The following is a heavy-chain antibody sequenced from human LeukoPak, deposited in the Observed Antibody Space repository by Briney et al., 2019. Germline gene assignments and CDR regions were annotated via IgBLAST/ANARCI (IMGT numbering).Heavy chain of an antibody. Sequence: GGSLRLSCAASGFTFSNAWMSWVRQAPGKGLEWVSAISGSGGSTYYADSVKGRFTISRDNSKNTLYLQMNSLRAEDTAVYYCAKTNYGGNPKGYFDYWGQGTLVTVSS. J-gene: IGHJ4*02. CDR2: ISGSGGST. V-gene: IGHV3-23*01. D-gene: IGHD4-23*01. CDR3: AKTNYGGNPKGYFDY. CDR1: GFTFSNAW.